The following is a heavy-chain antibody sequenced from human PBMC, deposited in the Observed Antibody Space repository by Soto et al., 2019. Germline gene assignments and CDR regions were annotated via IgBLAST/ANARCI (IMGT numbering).Heavy chain of an antibody. Sequence: EVQLVESGGGLVQPGGSLRLSCAASGFTFSSYDMHWVRQATGKGLEWVSAIGTAGDTYYPGSVKGRFTISRENAKNSLYLQTNSLRAEDTAVYYCARDYSNYGYYYGMDVWGQGTTVTVSS. CDR3: ARDYSNYGYYYGMDV. V-gene: IGHV3-13*01. CDR2: IGTAGDT. D-gene: IGHD4-4*01. J-gene: IGHJ6*02. CDR1: GFTFSSYD.